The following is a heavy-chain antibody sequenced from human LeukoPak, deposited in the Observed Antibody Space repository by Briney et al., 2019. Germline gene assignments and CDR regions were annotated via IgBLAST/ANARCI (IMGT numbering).Heavy chain of an antibody. V-gene: IGHV5-51*01. J-gene: IGHJ3*02. CDR2: IYPGDSDT. CDR1: GYSFTSYW. D-gene: IGHD3-22*01. CDR3: AGRVGRLKYYYDSGGYYYVGAFDI. Sequence: GESLKISCKGSGYSFTSYWIGWVRQMPGKGLEWMGIIYPGDSDTRYSPSFQGQVTISADKSISTAYLQWSSLKASDTAMYYCAGRVGRLKYYYDSGGYYYVGAFDIWGQGTMVTVSS.